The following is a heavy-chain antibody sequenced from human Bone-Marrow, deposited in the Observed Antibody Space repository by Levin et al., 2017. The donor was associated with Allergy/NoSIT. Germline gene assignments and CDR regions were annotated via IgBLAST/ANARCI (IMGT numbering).Heavy chain of an antibody. Sequence: PSETLSLTCTVSGGSISSSSYYWGWIRQPPGKGLEWIGSIYYSGSTYYNPSLKSRVTISVDTSKNQFSLKLSSVTAADTAVYYCARLRPSMGYDYGDYRWYFDLWGRGTLVTVSS. CDR1: GGSISSSSYY. CDR3: ARLRPSMGYDYGDYRWYFDL. J-gene: IGHJ2*01. V-gene: IGHV4-39*01. CDR2: IYYSGST. D-gene: IGHD4-17*01.